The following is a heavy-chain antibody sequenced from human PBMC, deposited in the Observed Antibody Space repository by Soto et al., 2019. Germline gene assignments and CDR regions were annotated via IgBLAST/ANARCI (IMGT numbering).Heavy chain of an antibody. Sequence: GGSLRLSCAASGFTFSSYWMHWVRQAPGKGLVWGSRINIDGTSTNYADSVKGRFTISRDNAKNTLYLQMNSLIAEDTAVYYCARDPSRYCSDSSCYSASDYWGQGTLVTGSS. D-gene: IGHD2-15*01. J-gene: IGHJ4*02. V-gene: IGHV3-74*01. CDR2: INIDGTST. CDR3: ARDPSRYCSDSSCYSASDY. CDR1: GFTFSSYW.